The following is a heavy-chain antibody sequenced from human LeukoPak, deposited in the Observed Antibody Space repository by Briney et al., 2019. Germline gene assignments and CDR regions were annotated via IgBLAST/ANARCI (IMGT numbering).Heavy chain of an antibody. D-gene: IGHD3-3*01. J-gene: IGHJ6*02. V-gene: IGHV3-30-3*01. CDR2: ISYGGSNK. Sequence: PGRSLRLSCAASGFTFSSYAMHWVRQAPGKGLEWVAVISYGGSNKYYADSVKGRFTISRDNSKNTLYLQMNSLRAEDTAVYYCASPFWSGFPENYYYYGMDVWGQGTTVTVSS. CDR3: ASPFWSGFPENYYYYGMDV. CDR1: GFTFSSYA.